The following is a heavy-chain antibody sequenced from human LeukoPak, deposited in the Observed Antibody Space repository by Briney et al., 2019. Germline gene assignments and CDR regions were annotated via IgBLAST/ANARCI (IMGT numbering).Heavy chain of an antibody. CDR1: GFNFSSYS. Sequence: GGSLRLSCAASGFNFSSYSMNWVRQAPGKGLEWVSYISSSSSTIYYADSVKGRFTISRDNAMNSLYLQMNSLRAEDTAVYYCARDAERYSGYTMDYWGQGTLVTVSS. J-gene: IGHJ4*02. V-gene: IGHV3-48*04. D-gene: IGHD5-12*01. CDR3: ARDAERYSGYTMDY. CDR2: ISSSSSTI.